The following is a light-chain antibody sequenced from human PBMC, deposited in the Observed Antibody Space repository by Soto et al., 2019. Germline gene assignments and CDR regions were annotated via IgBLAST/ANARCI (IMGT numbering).Light chain of an antibody. J-gene: IGKJ2*01. CDR2: DVS. CDR3: QQYGTSPRP. V-gene: IGKV3D-20*01. Sequence: VLTQSPATLSLSPGERATLSCGASQNVRSNYLGWYQQKPGLAPRLLIYDVSTRATGIPDRFSGSGSGTDFTLTITRLEPEDSAVYYCQQYGTSPRPFGQGTKLEIK. CDR1: QNVRSNY.